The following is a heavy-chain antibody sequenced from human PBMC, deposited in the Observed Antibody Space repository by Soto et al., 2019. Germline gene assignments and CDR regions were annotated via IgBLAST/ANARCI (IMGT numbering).Heavy chain of an antibody. Sequence: ASVKVSCKASGYRFSTYGINWVRQAPGQGLEWLGWTSTNNDDRNYAQKFRGRVTFTTDTSTSTASMELRSLISDDTAVYFCARERYVASRHSHFDSWGQGTQVTVPQ. V-gene: IGHV1-18*04. J-gene: IGHJ4*02. D-gene: IGHD6-6*01. CDR3: ARERYVASRHSHFDS. CDR1: GYRFSTYG. CDR2: TSTNNDDR.